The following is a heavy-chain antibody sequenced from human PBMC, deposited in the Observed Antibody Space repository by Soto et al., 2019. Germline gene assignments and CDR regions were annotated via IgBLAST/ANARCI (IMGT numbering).Heavy chain of an antibody. V-gene: IGHV2-5*02. J-gene: IGHJ4*02. CDR1: GFSLTTSGVG. CDR2: IYWDDDK. Sequence: QITLKESGPTVVKPTETLTLTCTFSGFSLTTSGVGVGWVRQSPGKAPEWLALIYWDDDKRYSTSLKSRLTINKDTSKNQVVLTMANVDPADTATYYCAHRVLRTVFGLVTTTAIYFDFWGQGTPVVVSS. CDR3: AHRVLRTVFGLVTTTAIYFDF. D-gene: IGHD3-3*01.